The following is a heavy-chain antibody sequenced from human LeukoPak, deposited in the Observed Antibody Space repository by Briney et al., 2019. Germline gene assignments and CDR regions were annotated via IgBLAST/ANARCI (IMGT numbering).Heavy chain of an antibody. Sequence: GGSLRLSCAASGFTLSIYWMHWVRQAPGKGLMWVSRINRDGSSTSYADSVKGRFTISRDNAKNTLYVQMNSLRAEDTAVYYCARVGARLGAFDIWGQGTMVTVSS. J-gene: IGHJ3*02. CDR3: ARVGARLGAFDI. CDR2: INRDGSST. CDR1: GFTLSIYW. V-gene: IGHV3-74*01. D-gene: IGHD6-25*01.